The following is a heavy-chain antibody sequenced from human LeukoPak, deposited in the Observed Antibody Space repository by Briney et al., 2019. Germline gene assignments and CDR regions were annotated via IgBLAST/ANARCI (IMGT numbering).Heavy chain of an antibody. CDR2: ISSSGSTI. CDR1: GFTFSSYE. J-gene: IGHJ4*02. Sequence: GGSLRLSCAASGFTFSSYEMNWVRQAPGKGLEWVSYISSSGSTIYYADSVKGRFTISRDNSKNTLYLQMNSLRAEDTAVYYCAREDISDATDYWGQGTLVTVSS. V-gene: IGHV3-48*03. D-gene: IGHD6-19*01. CDR3: AREDISDATDY.